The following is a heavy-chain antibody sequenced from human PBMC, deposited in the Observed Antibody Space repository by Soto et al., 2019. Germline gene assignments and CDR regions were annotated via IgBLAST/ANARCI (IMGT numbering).Heavy chain of an antibody. CDR2: TIPLFSTS. D-gene: IGHD7-27*01. V-gene: IGHV1-69*06. CDR3: ALAGGRPYYYYGRDV. Sequence: QEQLVQSGPEVKKPGSSVTVSCKASAGTFNNYAICWVRQAPGQGLEWMGGTIPLFSTSSYAQKFQGRVTITADKSTSTVYMEMRNLKSEDTARYYSALAGGRPYYYYGRDVWGQGTTVTVS. CDR1: AGTFNNYA. J-gene: IGHJ6*02.